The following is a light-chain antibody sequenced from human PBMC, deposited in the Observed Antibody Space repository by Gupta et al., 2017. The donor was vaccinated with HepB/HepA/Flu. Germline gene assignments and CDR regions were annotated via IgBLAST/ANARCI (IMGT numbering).Light chain of an antibody. CDR2: DVT. V-gene: IGLV2-14*03. Sequence: QSALTQPASVSGSPGQSITISCTGTSSDIGAYNSVSWYQQHPGKAPKLRIYDVTNRPSGVSDRFSASKSDNTASLTISGLQPEDEADYYCRSYTSAMNHVFGTGTKVTVL. CDR3: RSYTSAMNHV. CDR1: SSDIGAYNS. J-gene: IGLJ1*01.